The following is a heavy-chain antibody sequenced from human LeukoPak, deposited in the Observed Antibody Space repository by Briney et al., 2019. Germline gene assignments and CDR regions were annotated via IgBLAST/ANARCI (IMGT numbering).Heavy chain of an antibody. J-gene: IGHJ4*02. Sequence: GGSLRLSCAASGFTFSSYSMNWVRQAPGKGLEWVSSISSSSSYIYYADSVKGRFTISRDNAKNSLYLQMNSLRAEDTAAYYCARARLGYCSSTSCYGELGYWGQGTLVTVSS. D-gene: IGHD2-2*01. CDR2: ISSSSSYI. CDR3: ARARLGYCSSTSCYGELGY. CDR1: GFTFSSYS. V-gene: IGHV3-21*01.